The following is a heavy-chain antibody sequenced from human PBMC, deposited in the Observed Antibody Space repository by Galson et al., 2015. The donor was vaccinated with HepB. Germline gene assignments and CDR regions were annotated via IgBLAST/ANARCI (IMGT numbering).Heavy chain of an antibody. CDR3: ARVQRLSYDFWGASRDALDI. CDR1: GFTFRDYF. J-gene: IGHJ3*02. D-gene: IGHD3-3*01. CDR2: ISSSGTTM. Sequence: SLRLSCAASGFTFRDYFMNWIRQAPGKGLEWVSYISSSGTTMYYADSVTGRSAISRDNAKNSLYLQMSSLRAEDTAVYYCARVQRLSYDFWGASRDALDIWGQGTMVTVSS. V-gene: IGHV3-11*01.